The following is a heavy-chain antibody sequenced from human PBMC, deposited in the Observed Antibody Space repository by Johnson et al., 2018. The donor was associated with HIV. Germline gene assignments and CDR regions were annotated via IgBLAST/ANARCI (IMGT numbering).Heavy chain of an antibody. CDR1: GFTFSSYA. J-gene: IGHJ3*02. Sequence: QVQLVESGGGVVQPGRSLRLSCAASGFTFSSYAMHWVRQAPGKGLEWVAVISYDGSHKYYADSAKGRFTISRDNSKNTLYLQMNSLRAEDTAVYYCARDDGGGGDAFDIWGQGTMVTVSS. CDR2: ISYDGSHK. V-gene: IGHV3-30*04. CDR3: ARDDGGGGDAFDI. D-gene: IGHD2-15*01.